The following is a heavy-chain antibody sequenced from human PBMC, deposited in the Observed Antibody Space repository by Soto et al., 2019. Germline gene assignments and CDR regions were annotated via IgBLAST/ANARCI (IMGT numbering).Heavy chain of an antibody. D-gene: IGHD3-10*01. J-gene: IGHJ5*02. CDR2: VYYNENT. CDR1: GGSISSFTYY. Sequence: SETLSLTCSVSGGSISSFTYYWGWIRQPPGKGLEWIGTVYYNENTYYNPSLKSRVTITVDTAKNQFSLNLRSVTAADTAMYFCARRARYYGSPGWFDPWGPGTLVTVS. CDR3: ARRARYYGSPGWFDP. V-gene: IGHV4-39*01.